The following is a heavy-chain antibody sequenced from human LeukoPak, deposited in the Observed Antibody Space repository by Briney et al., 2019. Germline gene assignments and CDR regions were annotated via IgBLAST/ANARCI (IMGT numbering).Heavy chain of an antibody. D-gene: IGHD4-17*01. CDR1: GXSFRNYY. Sequence: PSETLSLTCTVSGXSFRNYYWSWIRQPPGKGLEWIGYIYDSGSTNYNPSLKSRYKPSLKSRVNISVDMSKNQFSLKLTSVTAADTAVYYCATTADYGDYLALDYWGQGTVLTVSS. CDR3: ATTADYGDYLALDY. CDR2: IYDSGST. V-gene: IGHV4-59*01. J-gene: IGHJ4*02.